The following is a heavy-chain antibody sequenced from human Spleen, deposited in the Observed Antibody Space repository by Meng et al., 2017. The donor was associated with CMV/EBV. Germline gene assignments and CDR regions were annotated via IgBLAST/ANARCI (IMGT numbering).Heavy chain of an antibody. CDR3: ARGRPSD. CDR1: RFTFSTYY. Sequence: GESLKISCAASRFTFSTYYMHWVRQAPGKGLVWVSRLNTDGRSATYADSVKGRFTISRDNAKDTLYLQMDSLRADDTAVYYCARGRPSDWGQGVLVTVSS. V-gene: IGHV3-74*01. CDR2: LNTDGRSA. D-gene: IGHD6-25*01. J-gene: IGHJ4*02.